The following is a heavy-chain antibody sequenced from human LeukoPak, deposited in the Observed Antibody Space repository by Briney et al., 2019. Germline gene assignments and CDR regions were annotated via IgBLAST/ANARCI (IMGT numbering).Heavy chain of an antibody. CDR3: TRDITLTRGGRSDY. CDR1: GFTFSSYW. V-gene: IGHV3-74*01. J-gene: IGHJ4*02. Sequence: GGSLRLSCAASGFTFSSYWMYRVRQAPGKGLVWVSRINSDGKTTNYADSVKGRFTISRDNAKNTLYLQMNSLRAEDTAVYYCTRDITLTRGGRSDYWGQGTLVTVSA. CDR2: INSDGKTT. D-gene: IGHD3-10*01.